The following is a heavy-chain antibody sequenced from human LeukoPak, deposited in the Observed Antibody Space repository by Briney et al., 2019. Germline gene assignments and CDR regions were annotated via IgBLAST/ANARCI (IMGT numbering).Heavy chain of an antibody. V-gene: IGHV3-53*01. J-gene: IGHJ3*02. D-gene: IGHD3-22*01. CDR3: ARGGRGSAAVVAPRSFDI. Sequence: GGSLRLSCAASGFTFSSYAMHWVRQAPGKGLEWVSVTYTGGNSYYAGSVQGRFIISRDISKNTLYLQMNNLRAEDSALYYCARGGRGSAAVVAPRSFDIWGQGTMVTVSS. CDR1: GFTFSSYA. CDR2: TYTGGNS.